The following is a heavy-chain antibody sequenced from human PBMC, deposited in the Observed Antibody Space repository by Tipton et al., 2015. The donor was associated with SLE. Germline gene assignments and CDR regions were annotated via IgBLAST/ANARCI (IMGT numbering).Heavy chain of an antibody. CDR3: AREGRKVLRYFDWSIDY. Sequence: VQLVQSGRGVVQPGGSLRLSCAASGFTVSSNYMSWVRQAPGKGLEWVSVIYSGGSTYYADSVKGRFTISRDNSKNTLYLQMNSLRAEDTAVYYCAREGRKVLRYFDWSIDYWGQGTLVTVSS. CDR2: IYSGGST. CDR1: GFTVSSNY. V-gene: IGHV3-53*04. D-gene: IGHD3-9*01. J-gene: IGHJ4*02.